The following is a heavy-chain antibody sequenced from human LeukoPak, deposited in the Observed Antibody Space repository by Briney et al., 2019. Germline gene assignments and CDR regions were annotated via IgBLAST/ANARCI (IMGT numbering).Heavy chain of an antibody. Sequence: GGSLRLSCAASGFTFSSYAMSWVRQAPGKGLEWVSAISGSGGSTYYADSVKGRFTISRDNSKNTLHLQMNSLRAEDTAVYYCAKDQFGMITFGGVIDYWGQGTLVTVSS. D-gene: IGHD3-16*02. CDR3: AKDQFGMITFGGVIDY. CDR1: GFTFSSYA. CDR2: ISGSGGST. J-gene: IGHJ4*02. V-gene: IGHV3-23*01.